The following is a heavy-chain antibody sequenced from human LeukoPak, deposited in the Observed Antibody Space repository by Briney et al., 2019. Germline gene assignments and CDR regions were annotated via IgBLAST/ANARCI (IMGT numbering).Heavy chain of an antibody. CDR3: AGFNRGSLNDAFDI. D-gene: IGHD5-12*01. Sequence: GGSLRLSCAASGITFTSSSMTWVRQAPGKGLEWVSVIYSGGSTYYADSVKGRFTISRDNSKNTLYLQMNSLRAEDTAVYYCAGFNRGSLNDAFDIWGQGTMVTVSS. V-gene: IGHV3-53*01. CDR1: GITFTSSS. J-gene: IGHJ3*02. CDR2: IYSGGST.